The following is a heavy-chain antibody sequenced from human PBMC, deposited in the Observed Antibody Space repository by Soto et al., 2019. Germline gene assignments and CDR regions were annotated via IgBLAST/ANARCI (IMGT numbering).Heavy chain of an antibody. CDR3: ARDFYGGYTYGPGDY. CDR1: GFTFSRYE. Sequence: PGGSLRLSCAASGFTFSRYEMNWVRQAPGKGLEWVANIHGDGGKIYYVDSVKGRFTISRDNAKRSLYLQMNSLRAEDTAVYYCARDFYGGYTYGPGDYWGQGALVTVSS. J-gene: IGHJ4*02. D-gene: IGHD5-18*01. CDR2: IHGDGGKI. V-gene: IGHV3-7*01.